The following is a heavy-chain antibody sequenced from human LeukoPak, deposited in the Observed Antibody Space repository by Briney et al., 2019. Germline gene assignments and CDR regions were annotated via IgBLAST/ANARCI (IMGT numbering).Heavy chain of an antibody. CDR1: GFTFSSYS. CDR2: ISSSSSTI. CDR3: ARDATIVTDNWFDP. D-gene: IGHD4-23*01. V-gene: IGHV3-48*01. J-gene: IGHJ5*02. Sequence: GGSLRLSCTASGFTFSSYSMNWVRQAPGKGLEWVSHISSSSSTIYYADSVKGRFTISRDNAKNSLYLQMNSLRAEDTAVYYCARDATIVTDNWFDPWGQGTLVTVSS.